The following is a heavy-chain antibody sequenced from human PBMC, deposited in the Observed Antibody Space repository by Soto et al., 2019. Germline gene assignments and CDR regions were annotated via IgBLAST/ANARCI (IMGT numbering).Heavy chain of an antibody. Sequence: GESLKISCNGSGYSFTSYWIGWVRQMPGKGLEWMGIIYPGDSDTRYSPSFQGQVTISADKSISTAYLQWSSLKASDTAMYYCARRGGGHRFSYYYGMDVWGQGTTVTVSS. V-gene: IGHV5-51*01. CDR2: IYPGDSDT. J-gene: IGHJ6*02. CDR1: GYSFTSYW. CDR3: ARRGGGHRFSYYYGMDV. D-gene: IGHD3-16*01.